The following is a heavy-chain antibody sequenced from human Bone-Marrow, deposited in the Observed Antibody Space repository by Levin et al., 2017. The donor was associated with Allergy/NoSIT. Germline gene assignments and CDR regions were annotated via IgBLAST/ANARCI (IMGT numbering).Heavy chain of an antibody. Sequence: PSETLSLTCAVYGGSFSGYYWSWIRQPPGKGLEWIGEINHSGSTNYNPSLKSRVTISVDTSKNQFSLKLSSVTAADTAVYYCARGRRGNMGFETAKYYFDYWGQGTLVTVSS. V-gene: IGHV4-34*01. J-gene: IGHJ4*02. CDR3: ARGRRGNMGFETAKYYFDY. CDR1: GGSFSGYY. CDR2: INHSGST. D-gene: IGHD2/OR15-2a*01.